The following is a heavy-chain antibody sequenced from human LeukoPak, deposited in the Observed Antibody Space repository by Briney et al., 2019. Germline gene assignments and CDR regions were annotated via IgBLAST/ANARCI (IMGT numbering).Heavy chain of an antibody. V-gene: IGHV4-39*07. Sequence: SSETLSLTRTVSGGSISSSSHYWGWIRQPPGKGLEWIGSIYYSGSTYYNPSLKSRVTISVDTSKNQFSLRLSSVTAADTAVYYCARSLYRYGADASDIWGQGTMVTVSS. CDR1: GGSISSSSHY. D-gene: IGHD5-18*01. CDR2: IYYSGST. J-gene: IGHJ3*02. CDR3: ARSLYRYGADASDI.